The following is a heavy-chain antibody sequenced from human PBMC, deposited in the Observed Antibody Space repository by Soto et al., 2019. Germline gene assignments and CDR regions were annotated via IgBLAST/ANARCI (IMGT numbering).Heavy chain of an antibody. CDR3: SRTQGATNHFDY. CDR2: INPSGGST. V-gene: IGHV1-46*01. Sequence: QVQLVQSGAEVKKPGASVKVSCKASGYTFTSYYMHWVRQAPGQGLEWMGIINPSGGSTSYAQKFQGRVTMTRDTSASTVYMELSSLRSEDTAVYYCSRTQGATNHFDYWGQGTLVTVSS. D-gene: IGHD1-26*01. J-gene: IGHJ4*02. CDR1: GYTFTSYY.